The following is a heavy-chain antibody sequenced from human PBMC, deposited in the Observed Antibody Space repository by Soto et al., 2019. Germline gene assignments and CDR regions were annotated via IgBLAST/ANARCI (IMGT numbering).Heavy chain of an antibody. D-gene: IGHD2-2*02. J-gene: IGHJ6*02. CDR1: GFILSTYP. V-gene: IGHV3-23*01. CDR2: MNGAATST. Sequence: PVGSLRLSCAASGFILSTYPMTWVRHAPGRGLEWVASMNGAATSTSYADSVKGRCTTSRDNSQNTLYLQINTPSPEDTAVYFCARGGADHYTSGMDVWGQGTTVTV. CDR3: ARGGADHYTSGMDV.